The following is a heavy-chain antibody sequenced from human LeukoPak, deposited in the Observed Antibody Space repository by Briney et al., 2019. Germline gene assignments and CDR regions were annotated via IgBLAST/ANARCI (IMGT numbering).Heavy chain of an antibody. D-gene: IGHD3-3*01. Sequence: PLASVKVSCKASGYTFTRYYLHWVRQAPGQGLEWMGIINPGGGRTDYAPKFQGTVSMTRDMSTSTVYMELSSLRSDDTAVYYCARESDDFSSGYPLSYFDYWGQGTLVTVSS. J-gene: IGHJ4*02. V-gene: IGHV1-46*01. CDR2: INPGGGRT. CDR1: GYTFTRYY. CDR3: ARESDDFSSGYPLSYFDY.